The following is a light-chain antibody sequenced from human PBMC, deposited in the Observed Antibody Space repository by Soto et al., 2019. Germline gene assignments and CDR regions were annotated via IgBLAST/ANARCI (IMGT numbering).Light chain of an antibody. Sequence: QSVLTQPASVSGSPGQSITISCTGTSSDVGGYNYVSWYQQHPVKAPKLMIYDVTNRPSGVSDRFSGSKSGNTASLTISGLQAEDEDDYYCSSYTGSSTPYVFGTGTKVTVL. V-gene: IGLV2-14*01. J-gene: IGLJ1*01. CDR3: SSYTGSSTPYV. CDR1: SSDVGGYNY. CDR2: DVT.